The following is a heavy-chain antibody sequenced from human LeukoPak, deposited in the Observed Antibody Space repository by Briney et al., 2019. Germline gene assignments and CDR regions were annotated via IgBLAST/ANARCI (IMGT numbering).Heavy chain of an antibody. J-gene: IGHJ4*02. Sequence: ASVKVSYKASGYTFSSYGISWVRQAPGQGLEWMGCIGGDNGSTNYAQKLQGRVTMTTDTSTNTAYMELRSLRSDDSAIYYCAREDTRRGSRGYFDYWGQGTLVSVSS. CDR3: AREDTRRGSRGYFDY. D-gene: IGHD2-2*01. CDR2: IGGDNGST. V-gene: IGHV1-18*01. CDR1: GYTFSSYG.